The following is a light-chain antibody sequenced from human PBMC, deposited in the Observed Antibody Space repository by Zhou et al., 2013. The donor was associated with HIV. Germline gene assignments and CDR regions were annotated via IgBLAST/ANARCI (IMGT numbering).Light chain of an antibody. CDR3: QQSYSTPYT. J-gene: IGKJ2*01. CDR2: AAS. V-gene: IGKV1-39*01. Sequence: DIQMTQSPSSLSASVGDRVTITCRASQSISGYLNWYQQKPGKAPKLLIYAASRLQSGVPSRFSGSGSGTDYTLTISNLQPEDLATYYCQQSYSTPYTFGQGTTPEIK. CDR1: QSISGY.